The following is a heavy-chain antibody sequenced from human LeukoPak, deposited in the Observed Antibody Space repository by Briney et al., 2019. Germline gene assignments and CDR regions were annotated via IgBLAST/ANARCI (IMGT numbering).Heavy chain of an antibody. D-gene: IGHD5-18*01. CDR1: GFTFSSYG. CDR3: AKLPVVDTAMADY. Sequence: GGSVRLSCAASGFTFSSYGMHWVRQAPGKGLEWVAVISYDGSNKYYADSVKGRFTISRDNSKNTLYLQMNSLRAEDTAVYYCAKLPVVDTAMADYWGQGTLVTVSS. V-gene: IGHV3-30*18. CDR2: ISYDGSNK. J-gene: IGHJ4*02.